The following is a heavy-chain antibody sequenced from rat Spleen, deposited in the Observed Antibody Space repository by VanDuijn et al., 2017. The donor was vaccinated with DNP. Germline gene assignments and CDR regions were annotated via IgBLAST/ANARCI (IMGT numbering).Heavy chain of an antibody. CDR1: GFTFTNYG. CDR2: ITYDGSST. CDR3: AAGPGYNYRVMDA. D-gene: IGHD1-4*01. J-gene: IGHJ4*01. V-gene: IGHV5-29*01. Sequence: EVQLVESGGGLVQPGRSLKLSCAASGFTFTNYGMAWVRQAPTKGLEWVATITYDGSSTFSRDSVKGRFTISRDNSKNTLYLEMNSLRSEDTAMYYCAAGPGYNYRVMDAWGQGVSVTVSS.